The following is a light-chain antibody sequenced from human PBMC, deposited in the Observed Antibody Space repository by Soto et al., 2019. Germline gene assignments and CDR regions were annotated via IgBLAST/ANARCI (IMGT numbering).Light chain of an antibody. CDR1: SSDVGGYDY. CDR2: DVS. CDR3: SSYTTSGTLV. V-gene: IGLV2-14*01. Sequence: QSALTQPASVSGSPGQSITISCTGTSSDVGGYDYVSWYQQHPGKVPKLMIYDVSNRPSGVSNRFSGSKSGNTASLTISGLQAEEEADYYCSSYTTSGTLVFGTGTKVTVL. J-gene: IGLJ1*01.